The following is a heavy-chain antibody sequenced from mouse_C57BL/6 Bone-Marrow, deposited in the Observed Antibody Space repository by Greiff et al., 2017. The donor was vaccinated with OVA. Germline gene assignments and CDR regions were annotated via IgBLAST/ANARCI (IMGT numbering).Heavy chain of an antibody. Sequence: EVKLLESGGGLVQPGGSLKLSCAASGIAFSRYWMSWVRRAPGKGLEWIGEINPDSSTINYAPSLKDKFIISRDNAKNTLYLQMSKVRSEDTALYDGARPYSNYEGFAYWGQGTLVTVSA. CDR1: GIAFSRYW. CDR3: ARPYSNYEGFAY. D-gene: IGHD2-5*01. CDR2: INPDSSTI. V-gene: IGHV4-1*01. J-gene: IGHJ3*01.